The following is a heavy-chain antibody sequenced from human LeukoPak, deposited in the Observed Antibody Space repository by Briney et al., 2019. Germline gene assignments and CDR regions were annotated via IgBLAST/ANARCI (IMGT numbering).Heavy chain of an antibody. CDR1: GFTFSSYS. J-gene: IGHJ4*02. CDR2: TSYDGSNK. D-gene: IGHD3-22*01. CDR3: ARATNYYYDSSGYAPDFDY. Sequence: GGSLRASCAASGFTFSSYSMHWVRRAPGKGLEWVALTSYDGSNKYHADSVKGRFTISRDNSKNTLYLQMNSLRAEDTAVYYCARATNYYYDSSGYAPDFDYWGQGTLVTAS. V-gene: IGHV3-30*04.